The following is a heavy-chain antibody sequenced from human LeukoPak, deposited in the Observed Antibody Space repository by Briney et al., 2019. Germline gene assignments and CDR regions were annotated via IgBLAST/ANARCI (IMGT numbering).Heavy chain of an antibody. Sequence: GGSLRLSCAASGFTFSRYAMYWVRQAPGKGLEWVALMSYDGGNKYYADSVKGRFTISRDNSKNTLYLQMNSLRAEDTAVYYCAREGREWLSVGIDYWGRGTLVTVTS. CDR2: MSYDGGNK. CDR3: AREGREWLSVGIDY. D-gene: IGHD6-19*01. J-gene: IGHJ4*02. V-gene: IGHV3-30-3*01. CDR1: GFTFSRYA.